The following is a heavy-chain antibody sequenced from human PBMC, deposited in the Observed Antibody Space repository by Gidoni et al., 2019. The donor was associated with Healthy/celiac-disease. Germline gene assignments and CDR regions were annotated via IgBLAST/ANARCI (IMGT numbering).Heavy chain of an antibody. V-gene: IGHV4-39*01. J-gene: IGHJ5*02. Sequence: QLQLQEAGPGMVKPSETRSLTCTVSGGSISSRSYYWGWIRQPPGKGLEWIGRIFYSGSTYYNPSLKGRVTISVDTSKNQFSLKLSSVTAADTAVYYCARLLTSGSYYSEDNWFDPWGQGTLVTVSS. CDR2: IFYSGST. D-gene: IGHD3-10*01. CDR3: ARLLTSGSYYSEDNWFDP. CDR1: GGSISSRSYY.